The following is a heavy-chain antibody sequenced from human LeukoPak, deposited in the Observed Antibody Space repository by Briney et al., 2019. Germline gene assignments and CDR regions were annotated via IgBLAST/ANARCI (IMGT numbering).Heavy chain of an antibody. V-gene: IGHV1-2*02. Sequence: ASVKVSCKASGYTFTGYYMHWVRQAPGQGLEWMGWINPNGGGANYAQKFRGRVTMTRDTSISTAYMELSRLTSDDRAVYYCARVAASGQQPPDAFDIWGQGTMVTVSS. CDR2: INPNGGGA. D-gene: IGHD6-13*01. CDR3: ARVAASGQQPPDAFDI. CDR1: GYTFTGYY. J-gene: IGHJ3*02.